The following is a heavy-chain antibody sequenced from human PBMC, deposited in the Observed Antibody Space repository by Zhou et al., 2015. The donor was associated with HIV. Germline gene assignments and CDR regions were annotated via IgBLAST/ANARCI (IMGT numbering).Heavy chain of an antibody. CDR3: ARDLIAAAGTRYYFDY. CDR2: IIPIFGTA. Sequence: QVKLVQSGTEVRKPGSSVKVSCKASGGTFSSYAISWVRQAPGQGLEWMGGIIPIFGTANYAQKFQGRVTITADESTSTAYMELSSLRSEDTAVYYCARDLIAAAGTRYYFDYWGQGTLVTVSS. V-gene: IGHV1-69*01. J-gene: IGHJ4*02. D-gene: IGHD6-13*01. CDR1: GGTFSSYA.